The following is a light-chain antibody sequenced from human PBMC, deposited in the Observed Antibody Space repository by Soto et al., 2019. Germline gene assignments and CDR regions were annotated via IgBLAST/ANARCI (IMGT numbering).Light chain of an antibody. CDR3: QQFSSYPLT. CDR1: QTVRNNY. J-gene: IGKJ4*01. CDR2: DAS. Sequence: EFVLTQSPGPLSLSPGERATLSCRSSQTVRNNYLAWYQQKPGQAPRLMIYDASSRATGIPDRFSGGWSGTDFTLTISRLEPEDVAVYYCQQFSSYPLTLGGGTKVDIK. V-gene: IGKV3-20*01.